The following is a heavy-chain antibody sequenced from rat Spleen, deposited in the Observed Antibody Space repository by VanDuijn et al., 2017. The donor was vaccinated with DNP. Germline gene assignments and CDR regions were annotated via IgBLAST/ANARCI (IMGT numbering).Heavy chain of an antibody. V-gene: IGHV5-31*01. D-gene: IGHD4-3*01. Sequence: EVQLVESGGDPVQPGRSLTLSCVVSGFTFNNDWMTWVRQVPGKGLEWVASITTGGDITYYPDSVKGRFTVSRDHAKSTLYLQMDSLRSEDTATYYCATHDRGSAMDAWGQGTSVTVSS. CDR3: ATHDRGSAMDA. CDR2: ITTGGDIT. CDR1: GFTFNNDW. J-gene: IGHJ4*01.